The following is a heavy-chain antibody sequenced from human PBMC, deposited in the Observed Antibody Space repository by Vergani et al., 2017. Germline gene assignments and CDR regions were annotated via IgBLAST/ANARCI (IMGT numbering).Heavy chain of an antibody. Sequence: QVQLVQSGAEVKKPGSSVTVSCKASGGTFSSYAISWVRQAPGQGLEWMGGIIPIFGTANYAQKFQGRVTITADESTSTAYMELSSLRSEDTAVYYCARTSGHCSGGSCYSFDYWGQGTLVTVSS. J-gene: IGHJ4*02. CDR2: IIPIFGTA. CDR3: ARTSGHCSGGSCYSFDY. V-gene: IGHV1-69*01. D-gene: IGHD2-15*01. CDR1: GGTFSSYA.